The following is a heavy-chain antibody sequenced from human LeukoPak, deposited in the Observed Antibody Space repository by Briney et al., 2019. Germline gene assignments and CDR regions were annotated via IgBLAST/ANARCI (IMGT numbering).Heavy chain of an antibody. CDR3: ARVVVAATNWFDP. CDR2: IYYSGST. J-gene: IGHJ5*02. Sequence: SETLSLTCTVSGGSISSYYWSWIRQPPGKGLEWIGYIYYSGSTSNSPSLKSRVTTSVDTSKNQFSLKLSSVTAADTAVYYCARVVVAATNWFDPWGQGTLVTVSS. D-gene: IGHD2-15*01. CDR1: GGSISSYY. V-gene: IGHV4-59*12.